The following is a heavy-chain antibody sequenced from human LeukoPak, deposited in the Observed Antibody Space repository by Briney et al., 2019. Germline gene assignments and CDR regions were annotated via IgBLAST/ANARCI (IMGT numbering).Heavy chain of an antibody. J-gene: IGHJ4*02. CDR1: GYTFTAYY. CDR3: ARGLAAARFDY. V-gene: IGHV1-2*02. Sequence: ASVKVSCKASGYTFTAYYLHWVRQAPGQGLEWMGWISPNSGETNYALRFQGRVTMTRDTSIRTAYMELSRLTSDDTAVYYCARGLAAARFDYWGQETLVTASS. CDR2: ISPNSGET. D-gene: IGHD6-13*01.